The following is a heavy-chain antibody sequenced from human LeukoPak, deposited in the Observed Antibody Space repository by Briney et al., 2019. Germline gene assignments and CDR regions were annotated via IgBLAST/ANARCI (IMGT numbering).Heavy chain of an antibody. CDR1: GGSISSSSYY. J-gene: IGHJ4*02. V-gene: IGHV4-39*07. Sequence: SETLSLTCTVSGGSISSSSYYWGWIRQPPGKGLEWIGSIYYSGSTYYNPSLKSRVTISVDTSKNQFSLKLSSVTAADTAVYYCARVRRYCSGGSCRTFDYWGQGTLVTVSS. CDR3: ARVRRYCSGGSCRTFDY. CDR2: IYYSGST. D-gene: IGHD2-15*01.